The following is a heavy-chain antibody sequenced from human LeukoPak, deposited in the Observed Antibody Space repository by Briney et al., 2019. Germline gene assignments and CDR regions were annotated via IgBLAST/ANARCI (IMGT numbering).Heavy chain of an antibody. CDR1: GFTFSDYY. CDR2: ISSSGSTI. V-gene: IGHV3-11*01. Sequence: GGSLRLSCAASGFTFSDYYMSWIRQAPGKGLEWVSYISSSGSTIYYADSVKGRFTISRDNAKNSLYLQMNSLRAEDTAVYYCARDRYNWNDDWYFDLWGRGTLVTVSS. J-gene: IGHJ2*01. CDR3: ARDRYNWNDDWYFDL. D-gene: IGHD1-1*01.